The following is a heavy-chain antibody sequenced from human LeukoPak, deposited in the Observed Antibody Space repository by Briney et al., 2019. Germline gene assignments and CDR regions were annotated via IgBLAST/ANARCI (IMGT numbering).Heavy chain of an antibody. J-gene: IGHJ4*02. CDR1: GYTFTNYA. D-gene: IGHD3-9*01. CDR3: ARAPLYYDILTGYYSKYYFDY. V-gene: IGHV1-18*01. CDR2: ISAYNGNT. Sequence: ASVKVSCKASGYTFTNYAMNWVRQAPGQGLEWMGWISAYNGNTNYAQKLQGRVTMTTDTSTSTAYMELRSLRSDDTAVYYCARAPLYYDILTGYYSKYYFDYWGQGTLVTVSS.